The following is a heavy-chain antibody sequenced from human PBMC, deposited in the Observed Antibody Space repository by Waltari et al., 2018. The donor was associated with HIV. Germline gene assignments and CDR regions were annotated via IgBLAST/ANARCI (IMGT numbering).Heavy chain of an antibody. V-gene: IGHV3-7*01. D-gene: IGHD3-16*01. CDR3: AGRSPARRLNWFGP. CDR2: IKQDGSEK. CDR1: GFTFGTFW. J-gene: IGHJ5*02. Sequence: EVPLVESGGGLVQPGGSLRFSWDASGFTFGTFWMSWVRQAPGKGLEWVANIKQDGSEKYYVDSVKGRFTISRDNAKNSLYLQMNSLRAEDTAVYYCAGRSPARRLNWFGPWGQGTLVTVSS.